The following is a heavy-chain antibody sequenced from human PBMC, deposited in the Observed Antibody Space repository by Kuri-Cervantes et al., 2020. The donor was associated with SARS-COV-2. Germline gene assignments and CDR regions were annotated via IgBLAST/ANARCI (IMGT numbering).Heavy chain of an antibody. D-gene: IGHD3-22*01. CDR2: TRNKANSYTT. Sequence: GESLKISCAASGFTFSDHYMDWVRQAPGKRLEWVGRTRNKANSYTTEYAASVKGRFTISRDDSKNSLYLQMNSLKTKDTAVYYCARGNYYDSSGYFYYYGMDVWGQGTTVTVSS. CDR1: GFTFSDHY. J-gene: IGHJ6*02. V-gene: IGHV3-72*01. CDR3: ARGNYYDSSGYFYYYGMDV.